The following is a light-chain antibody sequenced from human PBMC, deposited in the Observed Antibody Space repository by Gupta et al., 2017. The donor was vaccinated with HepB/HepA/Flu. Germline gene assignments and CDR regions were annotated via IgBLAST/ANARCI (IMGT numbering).Light chain of an antibody. CDR2: TTD. Sequence: QAILTQPPSASGAPGQRVTVSCSGTSSYIGTNTVTWYQQVPGAPPKLLIFTTDQRPSGVPDRFSGSKSGTSASLAISGLLSEDEATYFCAAWDHGLSGVIFGGGTKLAVL. CDR1: SSYIGTNT. CDR3: AAWDHGLSGVI. V-gene: IGLV1-44*01. J-gene: IGLJ2*01.